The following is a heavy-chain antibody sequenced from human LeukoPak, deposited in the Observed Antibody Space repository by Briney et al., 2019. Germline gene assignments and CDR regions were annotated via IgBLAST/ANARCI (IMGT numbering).Heavy chain of an antibody. J-gene: IGHJ4*02. V-gene: IGHV1-8*01. CDR1: GYTFTSYD. D-gene: IGHD3-22*01. CDR2: MNPNSGNT. CDR3: ARATVNYYDSSGYYS. Sequence: ASVKVFWKASGYTFTSYDINWVRQATGQGLEWMGWMNPNSGNTGYAQKFQGRVTMTRNTSISTAYMELSSLRSEDTAVYYCARATVNYYDSSGYYSWGQGTLVTVSS.